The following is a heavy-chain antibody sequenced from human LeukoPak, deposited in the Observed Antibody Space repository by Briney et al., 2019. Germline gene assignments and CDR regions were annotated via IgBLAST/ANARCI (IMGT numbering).Heavy chain of an antibody. CDR2: IKQDGSEK. J-gene: IGHJ4*02. CDR3: ARDGYSGSYSEFQVDY. V-gene: IGHV3-7*01. CDR1: GFTFSSYW. D-gene: IGHD1-26*01. Sequence: GGSLRLSCAASGFTFSSYWMSWVRQAPGKGLEWVANIKQDGSEKYYVDSVKGRFTISRDNAKNSLYLQMNSLRAEDTAVYYCARDGYSGSYSEFQVDYWGQGTLVTVSS.